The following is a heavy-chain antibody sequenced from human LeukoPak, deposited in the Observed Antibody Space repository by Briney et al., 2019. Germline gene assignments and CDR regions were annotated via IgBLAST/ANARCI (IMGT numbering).Heavy chain of an antibody. D-gene: IGHD5-18*01. CDR3: AATQISGDNNDSFDY. CDR2: ISWDGGSR. Sequence: GGSLRLSCAASGFSFDDYTMNWVRQVPGKGLEWISLISWDGGSRHYADSVKGRYTISKDDSKNSLYLQMNSLRTEDTALYYCAATQISGDNNDSFDYWGQGTLVTVSS. J-gene: IGHJ4*02. CDR1: GFSFDDYT. V-gene: IGHV3-43*01.